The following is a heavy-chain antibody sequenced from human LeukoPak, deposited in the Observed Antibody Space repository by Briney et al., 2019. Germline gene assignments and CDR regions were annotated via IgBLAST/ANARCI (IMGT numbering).Heavy chain of an antibody. CDR3: AKGGKWDVTPFDY. J-gene: IGHJ4*02. V-gene: IGHV3-23*01. D-gene: IGHD1-26*01. CDR1: GFTFTSYS. CDR2: ISGGGGST. Sequence: TGGSLRLSCAASGFTFTSYSMNWVRQAPGKGLEWVSTISGGGGSTYYADSVMGRFTISRDNSKNTLYLQVNSLRAEDTAVYYCAKGGKWDVTPFDYWGQGTLVTVSS.